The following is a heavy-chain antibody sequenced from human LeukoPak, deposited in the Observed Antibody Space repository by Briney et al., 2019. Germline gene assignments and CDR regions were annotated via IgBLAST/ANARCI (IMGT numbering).Heavy chain of an antibody. CDR1: GGSISSSNW. D-gene: IGHD6-13*01. Sequence: SETLSLTCAVSGGSISSSNWWSWVRQPPGKGLEWIGYIYYSGSTNYNPSLKSRVTISVDTSKNQFSLKLSSVTAADTAVYYCASIVLDSSSRFNNWFDPWGQGTLVTVSS. CDR3: ASIVLDSSSRFNNWFDP. V-gene: IGHV4-4*02. J-gene: IGHJ5*02. CDR2: IYYSGST.